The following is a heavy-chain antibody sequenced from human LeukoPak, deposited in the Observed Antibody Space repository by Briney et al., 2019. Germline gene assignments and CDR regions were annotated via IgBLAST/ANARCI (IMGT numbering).Heavy chain of an antibody. CDR3: ARTVTTYYDILTGYYPYYYYMDV. J-gene: IGHJ6*03. V-gene: IGHV1-46*01. CDR1: GYTFTSYY. Sequence: GASVKVSCKASGYTFTSYYMHWVRQAPGQGLEWMGIINPSGGSTSYAQKFQGRVTMTRDMSTSTVYMELSSLRSEDTAVYYCARTVTTYYDILTGYYPYYYYMDVWGKGTTVTVSS. D-gene: IGHD3-9*01. CDR2: INPSGGST.